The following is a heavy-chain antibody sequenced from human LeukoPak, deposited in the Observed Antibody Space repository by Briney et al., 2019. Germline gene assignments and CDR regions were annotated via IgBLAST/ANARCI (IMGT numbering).Heavy chain of an antibody. CDR3: ARDWGNRDGEVRGVIGNWFDP. CDR2: ISTSSNYI. Sequence: GGSLRLSCAASGFTFSSYSMNWVRQAPGKGLEWVSSISTSSNYIHYADSVKGRFTISRDNAKNSLYLQMNSLRAEDTAVYYCARDWGNRDGEVRGVIGNWFDPWGQGTLVTVSS. J-gene: IGHJ5*02. CDR1: GFTFSSYS. V-gene: IGHV3-21*04. D-gene: IGHD3-10*01.